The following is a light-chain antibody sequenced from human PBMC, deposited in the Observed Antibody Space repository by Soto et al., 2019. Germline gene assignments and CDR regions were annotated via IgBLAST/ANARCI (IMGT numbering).Light chain of an antibody. CDR1: SSDVGGYNY. J-gene: IGLJ1*01. CDR3: SSYTSSSTFLYV. V-gene: IGLV2-14*01. CDR2: EVS. Sequence: QSALTQPASVSGSPGQSITISCPGTSSDVGGYNYVSWYQPHPGKAPKLMIYEVSTRPSGVSNRFSGSKSGNTASLTISGLQAEDEADYFCSSYTSSSTFLYVFGTGTKVTVL.